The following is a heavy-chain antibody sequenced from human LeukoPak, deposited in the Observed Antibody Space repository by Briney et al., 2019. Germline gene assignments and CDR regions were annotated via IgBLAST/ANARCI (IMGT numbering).Heavy chain of an antibody. J-gene: IGHJ4*02. Sequence: ASVKVSCKASGYTFTGYYMHWVRQAPGQGLEWMGWINPNSGGTNYAHKFQGRVTMTRDTSISTAYMELSRLRSDDTAVDYCGRGDRYCNSSSCYSGGVDYWGQGTLVTVSS. V-gene: IGHV1-2*07. CDR2: INPNSGGT. CDR3: GRGDRYCNSSSCYSGGVDY. D-gene: IGHD2-2*01. CDR1: GYTFTGYY.